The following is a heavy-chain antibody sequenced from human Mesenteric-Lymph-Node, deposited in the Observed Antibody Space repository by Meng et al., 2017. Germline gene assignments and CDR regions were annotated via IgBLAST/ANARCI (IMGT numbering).Heavy chain of an antibody. Sequence: HVQLREAGPGLVSLLGTLSLTCDVSGGSIRNDQWWSWVRQAPGKGLEWIGEIYHSGRTNYNPSVKSRVSMSVDKSQNHFSLRLSSVTAADTAVYYCTTLYGDSISWGQGTLVTVSS. V-gene: IGHV4-4*03. CDR2: IYHSGRT. CDR1: GGSIRNDQW. D-gene: IGHD4-17*01. CDR3: TTLYGDSIS. J-gene: IGHJ4*02.